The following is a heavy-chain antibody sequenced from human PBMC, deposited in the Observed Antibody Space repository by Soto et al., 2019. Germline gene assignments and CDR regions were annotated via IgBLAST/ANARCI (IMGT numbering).Heavy chain of an antibody. V-gene: IGHV2-26*01. CDR1: GFSLSNARMG. J-gene: IGHJ6*02. Sequence: ESGPTLVNPTETLTLTCTVSGFSLSNARMGVSWIRQPPGKALEWLAHIFSNDEKSYSTSLKSRLTISKDTSKSQVVLTMTNMDPADTATYYCARTYYDILTGYPYYYYYGMDVWGQGTTVTVSS. D-gene: IGHD3-9*01. CDR3: ARTYYDILTGYPYYYYYGMDV. CDR2: IFSNDEK.